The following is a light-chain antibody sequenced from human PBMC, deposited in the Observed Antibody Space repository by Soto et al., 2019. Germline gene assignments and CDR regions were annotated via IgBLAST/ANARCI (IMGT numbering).Light chain of an antibody. CDR1: QSVSSSY. Sequence: EIVLTQSPGTLSLSPGERATLSCRASQSVSSSYLAWYQQKPGQAPRLLIYSGSIRATGIPARFSGSGSGTNFTLTISSLQSEDFAVYYCQQYGSPRFGGGTKVDIK. CDR3: QQYGSPR. CDR2: SGS. J-gene: IGKJ4*01. V-gene: IGKV3-20*01.